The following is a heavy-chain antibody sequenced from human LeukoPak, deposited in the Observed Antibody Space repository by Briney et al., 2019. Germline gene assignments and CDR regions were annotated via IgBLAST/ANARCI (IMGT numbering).Heavy chain of an antibody. CDR3: AGDKLQRGVDY. CDR2: INYSGST. J-gene: IGHJ4*02. CDR1: GNSISSYY. V-gene: IGHV4-59*01. D-gene: IGHD1-1*01. Sequence: ASETLSLTCTVSGNSISSYYWSWIRQPPGKGLEWIGYINYSGSTNYNPSLKSRVTISVDTSKNQFSLKLTSVTAADTAVYYCAGDKLQRGVDYWGQGTLVTVSS.